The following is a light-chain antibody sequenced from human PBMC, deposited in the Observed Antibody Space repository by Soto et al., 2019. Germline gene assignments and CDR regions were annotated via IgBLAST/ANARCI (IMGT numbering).Light chain of an antibody. V-gene: IGLV1-51*01. Sequence: QAVVTQPPSVSAAPGQKVTISCSGSSSNIGNNYVSWYQQLPGTAPKLLIYDNNKRPSGIPDRFSGSKSGTSATLGISGLRTWDEADYYCGSWDTSLNALIFGGGTKLTVL. CDR1: SSNIGNNY. CDR3: GSWDTSLNALI. J-gene: IGLJ2*01. CDR2: DNN.